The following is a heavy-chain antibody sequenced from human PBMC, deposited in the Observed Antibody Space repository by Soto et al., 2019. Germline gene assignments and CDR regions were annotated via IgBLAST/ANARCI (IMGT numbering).Heavy chain of an antibody. CDR1: GFTFSSYS. D-gene: IGHD6-13*01. CDR2: ISSSSSTI. CDR3: ARHPERIAQIGWFDP. Sequence: EVPLVESGGCLVQPGGSLRLSCAASGFTFSSYSMNWVRQAPGKGLEWVSYISSSSSTIYYADSVKGRFTISRDNAKHSLYLQMNSLRAEDTAVYYCARHPERIAQIGWFDPWGQGTLVTVSS. V-gene: IGHV3-48*01. J-gene: IGHJ5*02.